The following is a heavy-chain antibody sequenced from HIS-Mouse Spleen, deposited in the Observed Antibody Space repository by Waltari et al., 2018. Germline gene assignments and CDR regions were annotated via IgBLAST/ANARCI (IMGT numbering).Heavy chain of an antibody. V-gene: IGHV2-70*01. D-gene: IGHD3-16*01. CDR2: IDWDDDK. Sequence: QVTLRESGPALVKPTQTLTLTCTFSGFSLSTSGMCVSWIRQPPGKALEWLALIDWDDDKYYSTSLKTRLTISKDTSKNQVVLTMTNMDPVDTATYYCARIDVGYDYYYGMDVWGQGTTVTVSS. CDR3: ARIDVGYDYYYGMDV. J-gene: IGHJ6*02. CDR1: GFSLSTSGMC.